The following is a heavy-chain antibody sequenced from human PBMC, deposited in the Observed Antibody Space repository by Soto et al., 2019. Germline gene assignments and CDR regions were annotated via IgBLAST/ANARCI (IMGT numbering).Heavy chain of an antibody. CDR2: IDPSDSQT. D-gene: IGHD3-22*01. CDR3: ARQIYDSDTGPNFQYYFDS. CDR1: GYSVAGYW. Sequence: GECLKISCKGAGYSVAGYWITCVRQKPGKGLEWMGRIDPSDSQTYYSPSFRGHVTISVTKSITTVFLQWSSLRASDTAMYYCARQIYDSDTGPNFQYYFDSWGQGTPVTVSS. J-gene: IGHJ4*02. V-gene: IGHV5-10-1*01.